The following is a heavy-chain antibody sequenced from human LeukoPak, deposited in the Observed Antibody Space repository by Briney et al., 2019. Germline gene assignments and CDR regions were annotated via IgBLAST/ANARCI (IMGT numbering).Heavy chain of an antibody. Sequence: VASVKVSCKASGGTFSSYAIGWVRQAPGQGLEWMGGIIPIFGTANYAQKFQGRVTITADESTSTAYMELSSLRSEDTAVYYCARMVEVRGSYYLDYWGQGTLVTVSS. V-gene: IGHV1-69*13. J-gene: IGHJ4*02. CDR2: IIPIFGTA. D-gene: IGHD1-26*01. CDR1: GGTFSSYA. CDR3: ARMVEVRGSYYLDY.